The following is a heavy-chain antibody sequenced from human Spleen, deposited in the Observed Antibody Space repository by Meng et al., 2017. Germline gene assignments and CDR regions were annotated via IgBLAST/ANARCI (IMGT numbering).Heavy chain of an antibody. CDR1: GESFTGYY. CDR3: ARGPTTMAHDFDY. J-gene: IGHJ4*02. CDR2: INHSGST. V-gene: IGHV4-34*01. D-gene: IGHD4-11*01. Sequence: QVQLQQWGAGLLKPSETLSLTCAGYGESFTGYYWNCIRQPPGKGLEWIGEINHSGSTNYNPSLESRATISVDTSQNNLSLKLSSVTAADSAVYYCARGPTTMAHDFDYWGQGTLVTVSS.